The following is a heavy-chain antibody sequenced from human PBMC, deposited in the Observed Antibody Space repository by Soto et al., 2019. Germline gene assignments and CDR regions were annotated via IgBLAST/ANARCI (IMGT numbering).Heavy chain of an antibody. J-gene: IGHJ4*02. V-gene: IGHV3-21*01. CDR3: APVAGNI. Sequence: EVQLVESGGGLVKPGGSLRLSCAASGFTFRTYSMNWVRQAPGKGLEWVSSISRSSSYLYFADSVKGRFTISRDNAKNSLYLQMKSLRAEDTAVYYCAPVAGNIWGQGTPVTASS. CDR1: GFTFRTYS. CDR2: ISRSSSYL. D-gene: IGHD6-19*01.